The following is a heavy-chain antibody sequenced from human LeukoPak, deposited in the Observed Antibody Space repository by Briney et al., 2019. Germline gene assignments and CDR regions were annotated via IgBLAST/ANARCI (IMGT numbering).Heavy chain of an antibody. V-gene: IGHV1-2*02. D-gene: IGHD4-17*01. CDR3: ARDLYGDYARNYNYYYMDV. Sequence: ASVKVSCKASGYTFTDYYMHWVRQAPGQGLEWMGWINPNSGGTKYAQKFQGRVTMTRATSITTAYMELTRLRSDETAVYYCARDLYGDYARNYNYYYMDVWGKGTTVTISS. J-gene: IGHJ6*03. CDR1: GYTFTDYY. CDR2: INPNSGGT.